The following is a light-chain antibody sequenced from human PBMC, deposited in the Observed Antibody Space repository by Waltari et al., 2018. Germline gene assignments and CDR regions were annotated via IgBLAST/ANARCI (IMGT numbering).Light chain of an antibody. CDR3: QQHYSLPIT. V-gene: IGKV1-33*01. J-gene: IGKJ5*01. CDR2: EAS. CDR1: QGINNF. Sequence: DIQMTQSHSSLSASVGDRVTITCQASQGINNFLNWYQQRPGKAPDLLIYEASNLETGVPSRFSGSGSGTDFTFTISSVQPEDIATYYCQQHYSLPITFGQGTRLEIK.